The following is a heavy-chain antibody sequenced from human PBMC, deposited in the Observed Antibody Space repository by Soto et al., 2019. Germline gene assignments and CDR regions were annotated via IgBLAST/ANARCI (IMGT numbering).Heavy chain of an antibody. J-gene: IGHJ6*03. CDR3: ATYTTGRDYYYYMDV. CDR1: GGSISSSNYY. D-gene: IGHD1-1*01. Sequence: SETLSLTCTVSGGSISSSNYYWGWVRQPPGKGLEWIGYIYYSGSTNYNPSLKSRVTISVDTSKNQFSLKLSSVTAADTAVHYCATYTTGRDYYYYMDVWGKGTTVTVSS. V-gene: IGHV4-61*05. CDR2: IYYSGST.